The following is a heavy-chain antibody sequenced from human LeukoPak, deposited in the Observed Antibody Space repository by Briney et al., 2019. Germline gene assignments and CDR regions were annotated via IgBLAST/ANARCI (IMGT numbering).Heavy chain of an antibody. J-gene: IGHJ3*01. CDR2: ISYDGNNK. V-gene: IGHV3-30*09. Sequence: HSGGSLRLSCAASGFTFSSYAMHWVRQAPGKGLEWVAVISYDGNNKYYADSVKGRFAISRDNSKNTLYLQMNSLRPEDTAVYYCARQYCSGTRCYTDAFDLWGQGTMVTDSS. CDR1: GFTFSSYA. D-gene: IGHD2-2*02. CDR3: ARQYCSGTRCYTDAFDL.